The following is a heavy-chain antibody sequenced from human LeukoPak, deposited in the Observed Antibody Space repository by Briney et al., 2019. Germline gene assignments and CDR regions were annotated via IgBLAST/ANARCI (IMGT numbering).Heavy chain of an antibody. V-gene: IGHV3-74*03. CDR3: ARGYYGDPVAFDY. J-gene: IGHJ4*02. D-gene: IGHD3-10*01. CDR2: ITTGVSTT. Sequence: GGSLRLSCAASGFTFTSYNMHWVRQVSGKGLVWGSRITTGVSTTMYTDSVKGRFTISRDNAKNTVHLQMSSLRAEDTAIYYCARGYYGDPVAFDYWGQGTLVTVSS. CDR1: GFTFTSYN.